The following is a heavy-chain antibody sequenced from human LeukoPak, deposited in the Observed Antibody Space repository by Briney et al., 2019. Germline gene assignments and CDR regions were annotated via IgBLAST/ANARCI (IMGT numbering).Heavy chain of an antibody. Sequence: PGGFLRLSCAASGFTFSSYWMHWVRQAPGKGLVWVSGINSDGSTTGYADSVKGRFTISRDNAKNTLFLQMNSLRAEDTAVYYCARDQTDYNFVFDSWVQGTLVTVSS. CDR2: INSDGSTT. CDR3: ARDQTDYNFVFDS. J-gene: IGHJ5*01. D-gene: IGHD4/OR15-4a*01. V-gene: IGHV3-74*01. CDR1: GFTFSSYW.